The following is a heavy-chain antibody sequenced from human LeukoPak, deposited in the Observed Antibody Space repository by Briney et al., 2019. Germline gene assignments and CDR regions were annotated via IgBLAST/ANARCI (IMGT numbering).Heavy chain of an antibody. CDR3: AKDWISYSSSSGFDY. D-gene: IGHD6-6*01. CDR1: GFTFSSYA. J-gene: IGHJ4*02. Sequence: GGSLRLSCAASGFTFSSYAMSWVRQAPGKGLEWVSTISGSGGSTYYADSVKGRFTISRDNSKSTLYLQMNSLRAEDTAVYYCAKDWISYSSSSGFDYWGQGTLVTVSS. V-gene: IGHV3-23*01. CDR2: ISGSGGST.